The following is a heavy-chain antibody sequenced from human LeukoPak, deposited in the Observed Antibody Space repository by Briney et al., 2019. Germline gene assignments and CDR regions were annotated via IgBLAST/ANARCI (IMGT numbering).Heavy chain of an antibody. CDR1: GFTVSSNY. CDR3: ARDGPYYDSSGYYL. Sequence: GGSLRLSCAASGFTVSSNYMSWVRQAPGKGLEWVSVIYSGGSTYYADSVKGRFTISRDNCKNTQYLQMNSLRAEDTAVYYCARDGPYYDSSGYYLWGQGTLVTVSS. D-gene: IGHD3-22*01. J-gene: IGHJ5*02. V-gene: IGHV3-66*02. CDR2: IYSGGST.